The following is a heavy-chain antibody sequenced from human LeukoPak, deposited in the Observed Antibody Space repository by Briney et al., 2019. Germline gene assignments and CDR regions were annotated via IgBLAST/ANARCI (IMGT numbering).Heavy chain of an antibody. V-gene: IGHV1-3*03. CDR1: GYTFTSYA. CDR3: ARDPNSGSYYFDY. Sequence: ASVKVSCKASGYTFTSYAMHWVRQDPGQRLEWMGWINAGNGNTKYSQEFQGRVTITRDTSASTAYMELSSLRSEDMAVYYCARDPNSGSYYFDYWGQGTLVTVSS. J-gene: IGHJ4*02. D-gene: IGHD1-26*01. CDR2: INAGNGNT.